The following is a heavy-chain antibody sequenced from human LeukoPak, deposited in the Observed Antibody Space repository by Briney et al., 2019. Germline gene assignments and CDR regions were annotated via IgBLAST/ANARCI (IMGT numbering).Heavy chain of an antibody. CDR1: GFTFSSYA. D-gene: IGHD1-26*01. CDR2: ISYDGSNK. Sequence: GGSLRLSCAASGFTFSSYAMSWVRQAPGKGLEWVAVISYDGSNKYYADSVKGRFTISRDNAKNSLYLQMNSLRAEDTAVYYCARKYSGNYPFDYWGLGTLVTVSS. CDR3: ARKYSGNYPFDY. J-gene: IGHJ4*02. V-gene: IGHV3-30*03.